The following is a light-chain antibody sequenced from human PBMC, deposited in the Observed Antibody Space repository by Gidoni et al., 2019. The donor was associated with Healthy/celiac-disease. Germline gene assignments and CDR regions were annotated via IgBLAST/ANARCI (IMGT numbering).Light chain of an antibody. V-gene: IGLV2-14*01. Sequence: QSSLTQPASVSGSPGQSITISCTGPSSDVGCYNYVSWYQQHPGKAHKLMIDDVSNRASGVSNRFSGSKAGNTASLTISGLQAEDEADYYCSSYTSSSTLVFGTGTKVTVL. CDR3: SSYTSSSTLV. J-gene: IGLJ1*01. CDR2: DVS. CDR1: SSDVGCYNY.